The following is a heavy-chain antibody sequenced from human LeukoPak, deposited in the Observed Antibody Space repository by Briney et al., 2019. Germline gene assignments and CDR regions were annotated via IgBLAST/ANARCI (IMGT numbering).Heavy chain of an antibody. D-gene: IGHD3-10*01. CDR3: ARGNYYSEF. CDR1: KFTFSSYW. CDR2: INQLGNEK. J-gene: IGHJ4*02. V-gene: IGHV3-7*04. Sequence: GGSLRLSCAASKFTFSSYWMSWVRQAPGKGREWVAYINQLGNEKNYLDSVKGRYTISRDNAENSLYLHMNRLSAEDKAGFYCARGNYYSEFWGQGTLVTVPS.